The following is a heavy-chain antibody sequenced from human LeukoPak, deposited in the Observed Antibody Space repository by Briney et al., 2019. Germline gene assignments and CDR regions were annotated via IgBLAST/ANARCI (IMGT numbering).Heavy chain of an antibody. CDR1: GFTFGDYA. Sequence: PGRSLRLSCTGSGFTFGDYAMNWVRQAPGKGLEWVGFIRSRNYGGTTEYAASVKGRFTISRDDSGGIAYLQMNSLKTEDTAVYYCTRVIVATKDYWGQGTLVTVSS. J-gene: IGHJ4*02. CDR3: TRVIVATKDY. D-gene: IGHD5-12*01. CDR2: IRSRNYGGTT. V-gene: IGHV3-49*04.